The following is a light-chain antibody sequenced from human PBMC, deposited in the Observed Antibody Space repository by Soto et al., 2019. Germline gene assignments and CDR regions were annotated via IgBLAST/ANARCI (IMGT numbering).Light chain of an antibody. CDR1: QSISSW. CDR3: QQYNSYSWT. J-gene: IGKJ1*01. V-gene: IGKV1-5*01. CDR2: DAS. Sequence: DIQMTQSPSTLSASVGDRVTITCPASQSISSWLAWYQQKPGKAPKLLIYDASSLESGVPSRFSGSGSGTEFTLTISSLQPDDFATYYSQQYNSYSWTFGQGPKV.